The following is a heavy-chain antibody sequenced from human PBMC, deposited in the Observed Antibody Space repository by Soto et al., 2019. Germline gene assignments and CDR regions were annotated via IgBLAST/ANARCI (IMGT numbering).Heavy chain of an antibody. V-gene: IGHV1-46*01. Sequence: QVQLVQSGAEVKKPGASVKVSCETSGYTFTTYYMHWVRRAPGQGLEWMGMINPSGGSTSYAQKFQGRVTMTRDTSTRTIYMKLSSLRRDDTAIYYCARRAYNYANMDVWGQGTTVTVSS. J-gene: IGHJ6*02. CDR1: GYTFTTYY. D-gene: IGHD5-18*01. CDR3: ARRAYNYANMDV. CDR2: INPSGGST.